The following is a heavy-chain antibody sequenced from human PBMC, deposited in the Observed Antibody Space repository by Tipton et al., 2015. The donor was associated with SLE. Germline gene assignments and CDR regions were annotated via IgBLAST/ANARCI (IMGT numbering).Heavy chain of an antibody. CDR2: ISGSGGST. J-gene: IGHJ6*03. CDR3: ARLRLKPSRYMDV. V-gene: IGHV3-23*01. D-gene: IGHD2-21*01. CDR1: GFTFNSYG. Sequence: SLRLSCAASGFTFNSYGVSWVRQAPGKGLEWVSSISGSGGSTYYADSVKGRFSISRDSSKSTVYLQMNSLRAEDTAVYYCARLRLKPSRYMDVWGKGTTVTVSS.